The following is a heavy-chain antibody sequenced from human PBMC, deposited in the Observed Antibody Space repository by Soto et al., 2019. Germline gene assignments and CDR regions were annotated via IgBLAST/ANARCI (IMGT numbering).Heavy chain of an antibody. Sequence: QVQLQESGPGLVKPSETLSLTCTVSGGSISSYYWSWIRQPPGKGLEWIGYIYYSGSTNYNPSLXGPVTISVDTXXNXFXXKLSAVTAADTAVYYCARAVGAAAGRDYYYYGMDVWGPGTTVTVSS. CDR3: ARAVGAAAGRDYYYYGMDV. J-gene: IGHJ6*02. CDR2: IYYSGST. CDR1: GGSISSYY. D-gene: IGHD6-13*01. V-gene: IGHV4-59*01.